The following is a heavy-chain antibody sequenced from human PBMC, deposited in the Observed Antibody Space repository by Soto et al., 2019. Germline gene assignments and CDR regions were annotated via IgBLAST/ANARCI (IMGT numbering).Heavy chain of an antibody. CDR2: ISYDGYSK. V-gene: IGHV3-30*03. Sequence: GGSLRLSCAPSGFTFSSYAMQWVLQAPRKGLEWAALISYDGYSKYYADSVKGRFTISRDNSKNTLYLQMNSLRAEDTAVYYCAREKDFWSGYYPYYYYGMDVWGQGTTVTVSS. J-gene: IGHJ6*02. CDR3: AREKDFWSGYYPYYYYGMDV. CDR1: GFTFSSYA. D-gene: IGHD3-3*01.